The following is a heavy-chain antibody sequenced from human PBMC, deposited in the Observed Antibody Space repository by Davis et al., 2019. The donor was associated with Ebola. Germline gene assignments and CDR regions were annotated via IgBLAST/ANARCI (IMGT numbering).Heavy chain of an antibody. CDR1: GFTFSSYS. J-gene: IGHJ4*02. V-gene: IGHV3-48*04. CDR2: ISSSGSTI. D-gene: IGHD2-15*01. CDR3: ARLSIALDY. Sequence: GGSLRLSCAASGFTFSSYSMNWVRQAPGKGLEWVSYISSSGSTIYYADSVKGRFTISRDNAKNSLYLQMNSLRAEDTAVYYCARLSIALDYWGQGTLVTVSS.